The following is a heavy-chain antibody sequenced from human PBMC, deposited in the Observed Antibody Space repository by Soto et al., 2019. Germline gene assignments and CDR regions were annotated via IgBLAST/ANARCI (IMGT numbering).Heavy chain of an antibody. CDR1: GGPLSSYY. D-gene: IGHD4-4*01. Sequence: QVQLQQWGAGLLKPSETLSLTCAASGGPLSSYYWSWMRQPPGKGMERIGEIHHTGSTNYNPSLKSRVTITLDTSKYQLSLRLTSVTAAATAVYYCARGGAYSNYQARWGQGTLVTVSS. J-gene: IGHJ4*02. V-gene: IGHV4-34*01. CDR3: ARGGAYSNYQAR. CDR2: IHHTGST.